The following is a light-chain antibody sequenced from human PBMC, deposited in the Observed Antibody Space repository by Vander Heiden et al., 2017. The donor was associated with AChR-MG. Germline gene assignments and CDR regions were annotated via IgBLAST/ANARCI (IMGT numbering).Light chain of an antibody. CDR2: EVS. V-gene: IGLV2-8*01. CDR1: SSAVGGYNY. CDR3: SSYAGSNNLV. Sequence: QSALTQPPSASGSPGQSVPISCTGTSSAVGGYNYVSWYQQHPGKAPKLMIYEVSKRPAGVPDRFSGSKAGNTASLTVSGLQAEEEADYYCSSYAGSNNLVFGGGTKLTVL. J-gene: IGLJ2*01.